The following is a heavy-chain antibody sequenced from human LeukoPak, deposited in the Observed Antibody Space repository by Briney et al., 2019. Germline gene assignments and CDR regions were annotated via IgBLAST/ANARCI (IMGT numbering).Heavy chain of an antibody. Sequence: SGGSLRLSCAASGFTFSSYGTHWVRQAPGKGLEWVAVIWYDGSNKYYADSVKGRFTISRDNSKNTLYLQMNSLRAEDTAVYYCARQQLVTVALDYWGQGTLVTVSS. V-gene: IGHV3-33*01. CDR1: GFTFSSYG. CDR3: ARQQLVTVALDY. CDR2: IWYDGSNK. J-gene: IGHJ4*02. D-gene: IGHD6-13*01.